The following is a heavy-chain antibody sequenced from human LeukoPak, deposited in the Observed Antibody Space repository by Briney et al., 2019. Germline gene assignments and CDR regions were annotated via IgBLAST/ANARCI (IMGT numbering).Heavy chain of an antibody. CDR1: GFTFSSYG. Sequence: GGSLRLSCAASGFTFSSYGMHWVRQAPGKGLEWVAVIWYDGSNKYYADSVKGRFTISRDNSKNTLYLQMNSLRAEDTAVYYCAKLDYYDSSGYSDPDYWGQGTLVTVSS. D-gene: IGHD3-22*01. V-gene: IGHV3-30*02. CDR3: AKLDYYDSSGYSDPDY. J-gene: IGHJ4*02. CDR2: IWYDGSNK.